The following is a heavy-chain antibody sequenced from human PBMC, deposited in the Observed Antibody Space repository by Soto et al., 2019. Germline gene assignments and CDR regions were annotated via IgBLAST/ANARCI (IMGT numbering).Heavy chain of an antibody. V-gene: IGHV5-10-1*01. J-gene: IGHJ6*02. Sequence: EVQLVQSGAEVKKPGESLRISCKGSGYSFTSYWISWVRQMPGKGLEWMGRIDPSDSYTNYSPSFQGHVTISADKSISTACVQWRSLQASDTAMYYCARLGIAAAEAYGLDVWGQGTTVTVSS. CDR2: IDPSDSYT. CDR1: GYSFTSYW. D-gene: IGHD6-13*01. CDR3: ARLGIAAAEAYGLDV.